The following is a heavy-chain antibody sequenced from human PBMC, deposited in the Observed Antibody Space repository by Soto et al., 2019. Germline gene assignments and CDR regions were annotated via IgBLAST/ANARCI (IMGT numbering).Heavy chain of an antibody. CDR1: GFSFGNFG. D-gene: IGHD1-26*01. CDR2: IWHDGKNK. V-gene: IGHV3-33*01. CDR3: ARDPGADGPMDA. Sequence: QVQLVESGGGVVQPGRSLRLSCAASGFSFGNFGMHWVRQAPGKGLDWVAVIWHDGKNKYFADSVKGRFTISRDNSKNTLYLEMNSLRAEDSAVYFCARDPGADGPMDAWGQGTTVTVSS. J-gene: IGHJ6*02.